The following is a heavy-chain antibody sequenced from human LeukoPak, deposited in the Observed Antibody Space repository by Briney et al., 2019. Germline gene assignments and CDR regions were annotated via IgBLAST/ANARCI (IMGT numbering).Heavy chain of an antibody. CDR2: ISWNSGSI. CDR3: AKGSCSSTNCHLSDY. Sequence: PGGSLRLSCAASGFTFDDYAMHWVRQAPGKGLEWVSGISWNSGSIGYADSVKGRFTISRDNAKNSLYLQMNSLIPEDMALYYCAKGSCSSTNCHLSDYWGQGTLVTVSS. D-gene: IGHD2-2*01. J-gene: IGHJ4*02. V-gene: IGHV3-9*03. CDR1: GFTFDDYA.